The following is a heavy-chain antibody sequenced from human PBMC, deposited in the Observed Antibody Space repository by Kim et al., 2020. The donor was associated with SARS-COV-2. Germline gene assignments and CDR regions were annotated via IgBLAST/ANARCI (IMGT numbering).Heavy chain of an antibody. J-gene: IGHJ6*02. CDR1: GGSFSGYH. D-gene: IGHD3-10*01. V-gene: IGHV4-34*01. CDR2: INHRGSI. CDR3: ARGRAGVVPSPILGIGPHYDYFLMDV. Sequence: SETLSLTCAVYGGSFSGYHWSWIRQPPGKGLAWIGEINHRGSINYNPSLKSRVTISIDTSKNQFSLKLTSVTAADTAFYFCARGRAGVVPSPILGIGPHYDYFLMDVWGHGTTVTVSS.